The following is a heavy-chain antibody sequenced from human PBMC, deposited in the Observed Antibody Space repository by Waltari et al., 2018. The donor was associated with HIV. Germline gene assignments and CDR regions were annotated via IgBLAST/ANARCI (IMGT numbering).Heavy chain of an antibody. V-gene: IGHV3-9*01. J-gene: IGHJ6*02. Sequence: EAQLVESGGGSVQPGRSLRLSCPASGFKFGNYAMNWVRQAPGKALEWVSGISWNSGNIEYADSVKGRFTISRDNGKNSLYLQMNSLRSEDTGLYYCAKDMGIFYAYGMDVWGQGTAVTVSS. CDR2: ISWNSGNI. CDR1: GFKFGNYA. D-gene: IGHD2-8*01. CDR3: AKDMGIFYAYGMDV.